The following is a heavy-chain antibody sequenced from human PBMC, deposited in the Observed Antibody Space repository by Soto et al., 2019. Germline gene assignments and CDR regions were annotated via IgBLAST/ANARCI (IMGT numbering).Heavy chain of an antibody. J-gene: IGHJ4*02. Sequence: SETLSLTCSVSGDSINNYEYYWTWIRQPPGEGLEWIGHIYYTGSTSYNPSLESRVSISLDTSKNQFSLKVNSVAAADTAVYYCARYRSNSPDFFDSWGQGTLVTVSS. D-gene: IGHD3-16*02. CDR3: ARYRSNSPDFFDS. CDR1: GDSINNYEYY. V-gene: IGHV4-30-4*01. CDR2: IYYTGST.